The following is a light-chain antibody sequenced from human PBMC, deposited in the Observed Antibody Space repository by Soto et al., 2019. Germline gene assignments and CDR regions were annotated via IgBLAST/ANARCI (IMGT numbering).Light chain of an antibody. J-gene: IGLJ3*02. CDR3: CSYAGSSTSGV. CDR2: EGS. V-gene: IGLV2-23*01. Sequence: QSVLTQPASVSGSPGQSITISCTGTSSDVGSYNLVSWYQQHPGKAPKLMIYEGSKRPSGVSNRFSGSKSGNTASLTISGLLAEDEADYYCCSYAGSSTSGVFGGGTKLTVL. CDR1: SSDVGSYNL.